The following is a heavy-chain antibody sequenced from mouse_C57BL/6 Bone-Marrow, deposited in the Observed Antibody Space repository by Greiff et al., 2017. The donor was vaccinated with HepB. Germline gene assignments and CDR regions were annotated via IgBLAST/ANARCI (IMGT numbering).Heavy chain of an antibody. CDR3: TKGVTTGFDY. V-gene: IGHV14-4*01. CDR2: IDPENGDT. CDR1: GFNIKDDY. J-gene: IGHJ2*01. D-gene: IGHD2-2*01. Sequence: VQLQQSGAELVRPGASVKLSCTASGFNIKDDYMHWVKQRPEQGLEWIGWIDPENGDTEYASKFQGKATITADTSSNTAYLQLSSLTSEDTAVYYSTKGVTTGFDYWGQGTTLTVSS.